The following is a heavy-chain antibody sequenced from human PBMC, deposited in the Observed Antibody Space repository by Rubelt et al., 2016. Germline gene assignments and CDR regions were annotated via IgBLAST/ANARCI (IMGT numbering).Heavy chain of an antibody. V-gene: IGHV4-59*08. CDR1: GGSISSYY. Sequence: QVQLQESGPGLVKPSETLSLTCTVSGGSISSYYWSWIRRPPGKGLEWIGYIYYSGSTNYTPSLKSRVTISVDTSKTQFSLNLSSVTAADTAVYYCARHSKTQWLATKEYYFDYWGQGTLVTVSS. D-gene: IGHD6-19*01. J-gene: IGHJ4*02. CDR2: IYYSGST. CDR3: ARHSKTQWLATKEYYFDY.